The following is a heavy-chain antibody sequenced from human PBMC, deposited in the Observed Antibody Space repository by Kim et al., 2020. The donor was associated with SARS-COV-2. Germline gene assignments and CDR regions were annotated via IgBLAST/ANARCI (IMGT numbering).Heavy chain of an antibody. J-gene: IGHJ6*02. D-gene: IGHD5-18*01. CDR1: GFTFSSYW. CDR3: ARAGRVDTDMVQVVGYYYGMDV. V-gene: IGHV3-7*01. Sequence: GGSLRLSCAASGFTFSSYWMSWVRQAPGKGLEWVANIKQDGSEKYYVDSVKGRFTISRDNAKNSLYLQMNSLRAEDTAVYYCARAGRVDTDMVQVVGYYYGMDVWGQGTTVTVSS. CDR2: IKQDGSEK.